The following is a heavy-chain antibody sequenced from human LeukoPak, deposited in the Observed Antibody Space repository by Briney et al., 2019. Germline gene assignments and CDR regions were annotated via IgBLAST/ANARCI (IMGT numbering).Heavy chain of an antibody. CDR3: ARDRARFLEWFSGGLRFNFAY. Sequence: GGSLRLSCAASGFTFSSYWMSWVRQAPGKGLEWVANIKQDGSEKYYVDSVKGRFTISRDNAKNSLYLQMNSLRAEDTAVYYCARDRARFLEWFSGGLRFNFAYWGQGTLVTVSS. V-gene: IGHV3-7*01. CDR1: GFTFSSYW. J-gene: IGHJ4*02. CDR2: IKQDGSEK. D-gene: IGHD3-3*01.